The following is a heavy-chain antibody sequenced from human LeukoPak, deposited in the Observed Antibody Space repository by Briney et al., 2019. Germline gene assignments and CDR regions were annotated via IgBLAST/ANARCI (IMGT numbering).Heavy chain of an antibody. CDR2: IIPIFGTA. D-gene: IGHD2-15*01. Sequence: GASVKVSCKASGGTFSSYAISWVRQAPGQGLEWMGGIIPIFGTANYAQKFQGRVTITADESTSTAYMELSSLRSEDTAVYYCARGVVAKWGYYYGMDVWGQGTTVTVSS. CDR3: ARGVVAKWGYYYGMDV. J-gene: IGHJ6*02. V-gene: IGHV1-69*13. CDR1: GGTFSSYA.